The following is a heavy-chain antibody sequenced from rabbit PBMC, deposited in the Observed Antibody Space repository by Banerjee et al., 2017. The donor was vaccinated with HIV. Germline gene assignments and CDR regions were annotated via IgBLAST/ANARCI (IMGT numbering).Heavy chain of an antibody. CDR1: GFSFSRNYH. D-gene: IGHD8-1*01. V-gene: IGHV1S40*01. CDR3: ARDLGVGSSYYRNALDP. CDR2: IYVGSGGST. J-gene: IGHJ6*02. Sequence: QSLEESGGGLVKPGASLTLTCTASGFSFSRNYHMCWVRQAPGKGLEWIACIYVGSGGSTYYADWAKGRFTISKTSSTMVTLQMTSLTAADTATYFCARDLGVGSSYYRNALDPWGPGTLVTVS.